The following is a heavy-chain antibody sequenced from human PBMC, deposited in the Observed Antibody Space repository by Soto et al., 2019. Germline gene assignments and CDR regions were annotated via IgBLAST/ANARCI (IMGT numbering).Heavy chain of an antibody. CDR2: VNPGSGDT. CDR3: ARMDTSRSLNWFDP. D-gene: IGHD3-16*02. CDR1: GYTFTNND. J-gene: IGHJ5*02. V-gene: IGHV1-8*01. Sequence: ASVKVSCKASGYTFTNNDVSWVRQATGQGLEWMGWVNPGSGDTGYAQKFQGRLTMTRDISIATAYMELNSLTSEDTAIYYCARMDTSRSLNWFDPWGPGTLLPLSS.